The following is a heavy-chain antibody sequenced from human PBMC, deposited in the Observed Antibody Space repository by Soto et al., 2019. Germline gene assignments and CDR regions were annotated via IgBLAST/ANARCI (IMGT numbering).Heavy chain of an antibody. J-gene: IGHJ4*02. D-gene: IGHD3-16*01. CDR3: VRDLALMADY. CDR2: ILYDGSKK. V-gene: IGHV3-30*03. CDR1: GFNLNTYG. Sequence: GGSLRLSCVAYGFNLNTYGIYWVRQAPGKGLQWVAQILYDGSKKHYADSVRGRFTITRDNSKNTVYLQMDSLRVDDTAMYYCVRDLALMADYWGQGTLVTVSS.